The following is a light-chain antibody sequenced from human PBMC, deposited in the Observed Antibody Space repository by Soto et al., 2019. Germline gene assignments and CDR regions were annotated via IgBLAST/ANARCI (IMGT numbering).Light chain of an antibody. Sequence: QSVLTQPPSVSGAPGQRVTISCTGISSNIGAGYDVHWYQQLPGTAPKLLIYGNSNRPSGVPDRFSGSKSGTSASLAITGLQAEDEADYYCQSYDSSLSVFGTGTKLTVL. V-gene: IGLV1-40*01. CDR3: QSYDSSLSV. CDR2: GNS. CDR1: SSNIGAGYD. J-gene: IGLJ1*01.